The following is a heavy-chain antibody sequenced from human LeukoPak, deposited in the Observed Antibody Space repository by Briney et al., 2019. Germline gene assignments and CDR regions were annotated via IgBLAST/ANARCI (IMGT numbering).Heavy chain of an antibody. Sequence: GASVKVSCKASGYTFTGYYMHWVRQAPGQGLEWMGWINPNSGGTNYAQKFQGWVTMTRDTSISTAYMELSRLRSDDTAEYYCARGGVDTAMVKGPFDYWGQGTLVTVSS. CDR3: ARGGVDTAMVKGPFDY. CDR1: GYTFTGYY. D-gene: IGHD5-18*01. CDR2: INPNSGGT. V-gene: IGHV1-2*04. J-gene: IGHJ4*02.